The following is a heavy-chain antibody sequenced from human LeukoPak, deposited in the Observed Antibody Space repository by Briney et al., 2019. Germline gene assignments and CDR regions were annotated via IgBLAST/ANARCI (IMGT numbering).Heavy chain of an antibody. V-gene: IGHV3-7*01. J-gene: IGHJ4*02. D-gene: IGHD6-13*01. CDR1: GFTFSSYW. CDR2: IKQDGSEK. Sequence: GGSLRLSCAASGFTFSSYWMSWVRQAPGKGLEWVANIKQDGSEKYYVDSVKGRFTISRDNAKNSLYLQMNSLRAEDTAVYYCASASSSWYALDFDYWGPGTLVTVSS. CDR3: ASASSSWYALDFDY.